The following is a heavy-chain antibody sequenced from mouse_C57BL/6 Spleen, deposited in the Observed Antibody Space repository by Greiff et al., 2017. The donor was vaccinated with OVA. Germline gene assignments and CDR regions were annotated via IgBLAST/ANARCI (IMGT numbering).Heavy chain of an antibody. CDR2: INPNNGGT. J-gene: IGHJ3*01. CDR1: GYTFTDYY. D-gene: IGHD1-1*01. CDR3: ARWDGSRSAWFAY. Sequence: EVQLQQSGPELVKPGASVKISCKASGYTFTDYYMNWVKQSHGKSLEWIGDINPNNGGTSYNQKFKGKATLTVDKSSSTAYMELRSLTSEDSAVYYCARWDGSRSAWFAYWGQGTLVTVSA. V-gene: IGHV1-26*01.